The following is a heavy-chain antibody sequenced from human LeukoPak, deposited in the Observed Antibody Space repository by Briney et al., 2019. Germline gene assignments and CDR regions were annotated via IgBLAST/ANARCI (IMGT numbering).Heavy chain of an antibody. Sequence: SETLSLTCTVSDYSISGGYFWTWIRQPPGKGLEWIGSIFHTGSSYYNPSLKSPVAISVDTSKNQFSLELSSVTAADTAVYYCARDLGLTISDNWFDPWGRGTLVTVSS. CDR3: ARDLGLTISDNWFDP. J-gene: IGHJ5*02. CDR2: IFHTGSS. V-gene: IGHV4-38-2*02. D-gene: IGHD3-3*01. CDR1: DYSISGGYF.